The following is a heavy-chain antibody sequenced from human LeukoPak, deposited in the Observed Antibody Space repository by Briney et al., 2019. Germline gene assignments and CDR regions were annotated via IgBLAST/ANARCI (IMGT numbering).Heavy chain of an antibody. CDR3: ARRPPGSGSYTISLKNYYYYGMDV. Sequence: ALVKVSCKASGYTFTSYYMHWVRQAPGQGLEWMGIINPSSGSTSYAQKFQGRVTMTRDTSTSTVYMELSSLRSEDTAVYYCARRPPGSGSYTISLKNYYYYGMDVWGQGTTVTVSS. J-gene: IGHJ6*02. CDR2: INPSSGST. CDR1: GYTFTSYY. D-gene: IGHD3-10*01. V-gene: IGHV1-46*01.